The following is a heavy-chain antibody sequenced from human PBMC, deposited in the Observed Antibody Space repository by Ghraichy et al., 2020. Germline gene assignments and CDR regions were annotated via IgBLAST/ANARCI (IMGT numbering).Heavy chain of an antibody. CDR2: ISSSSSYI. CDR3: ARGLPSERWLRFDY. D-gene: IGHD5-12*01. J-gene: IGHJ4*02. V-gene: IGHV3-21*01. CDR1: GFTFSSYS. Sequence: GGSLRLSCAASGFTFSSYSMNWVRQAPGKGLEWVSSISSSSSYIYYADSVKGRFTISRDNAKNSLYLQMNSLRAEDTAVYYCARGLPSERWLRFDYWGQGTLVTVSS.